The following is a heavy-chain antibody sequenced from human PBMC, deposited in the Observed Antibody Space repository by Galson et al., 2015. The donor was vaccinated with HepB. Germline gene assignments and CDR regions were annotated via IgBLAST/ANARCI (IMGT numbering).Heavy chain of an antibody. Sequence: SVKVSCKASGGTFSSYAISWVRQALGQGLEWMGGIIPIFGTANYAQKFQGRVTITADESTSTAYMELSSLRSEDTAVYYCARASSIAAAGHWFDPWGQGTLVTVSS. CDR1: GGTFSSYA. D-gene: IGHD6-13*01. CDR2: IIPIFGTA. J-gene: IGHJ5*02. CDR3: ARASSIAAAGHWFDP. V-gene: IGHV1-69*13.